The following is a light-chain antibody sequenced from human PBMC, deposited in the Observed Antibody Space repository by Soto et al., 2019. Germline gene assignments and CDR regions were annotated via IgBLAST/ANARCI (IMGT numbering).Light chain of an antibody. V-gene: IGLV2-14*01. J-gene: IGLJ2*01. Sequence: QSALTQPASVSGSPGQSITISCTGASSDVGGHNYVYWYQQYPGIAPKLVIYEVSNRPSGVPNRFSGSKSDNTASLTISGLQAEDEADYYCSSYMSSSTSVVFGGGTKVTVL. CDR2: EVS. CDR3: SSYMSSSTSVV. CDR1: SSDVGGHNY.